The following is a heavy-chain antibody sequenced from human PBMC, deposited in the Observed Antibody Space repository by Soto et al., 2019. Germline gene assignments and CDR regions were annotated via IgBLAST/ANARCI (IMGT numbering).Heavy chain of an antibody. V-gene: IGHV4-59*01. CDR1: GGSISSYY. Sequence: LSLTCTVSGGSISSYYWSWIRQPPGKGLEWIGYIYYSGSTNYNPSLKSRVTISVDTSKNQFSLKLSSVTAADTAVYYCARGKRYGDYYYYYYGMDVWGQGTTVTVSS. J-gene: IGHJ6*02. CDR3: ARGKRYGDYYYYYYGMDV. CDR2: IYYSGST. D-gene: IGHD4-17*01.